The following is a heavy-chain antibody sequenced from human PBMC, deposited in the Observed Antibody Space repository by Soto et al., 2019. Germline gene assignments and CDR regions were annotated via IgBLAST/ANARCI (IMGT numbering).Heavy chain of an antibody. D-gene: IGHD2-15*01. J-gene: IGHJ4*02. Sequence: LRLSCAASGFTFDDYAMHWVRQAPGKGLEWVSGISWNSGSIGYADSVKGRFTISRDNAKNSLYLQMNSLRAEDTALYYCAKESYCSGGSCRRFDYWGQGTLVTVSS. CDR2: ISWNSGSI. V-gene: IGHV3-9*01. CDR1: GFTFDDYA. CDR3: AKESYCSGGSCRRFDY.